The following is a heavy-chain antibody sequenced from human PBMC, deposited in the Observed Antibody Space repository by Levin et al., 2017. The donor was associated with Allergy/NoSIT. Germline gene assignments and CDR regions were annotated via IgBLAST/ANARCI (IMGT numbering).Heavy chain of an antibody. CDR2: ISWNSASI. CDR3: AKDRGRITVFGLVKTYFYNGMDV. J-gene: IGHJ6*02. Sequence: LPGGSLRLSCASSGFTFDDYGMHWVRQAPGKGLEWVSGISWNSASIGYADSVKGRFTISRDNADNSLYLQMNSLRAEDTAVYYCAKDRGRITVFGLVKTYFYNGMDVWGQGTTVTVSS. V-gene: IGHV3-9*01. D-gene: IGHD3-3*01. CDR1: GFTFDDYG.